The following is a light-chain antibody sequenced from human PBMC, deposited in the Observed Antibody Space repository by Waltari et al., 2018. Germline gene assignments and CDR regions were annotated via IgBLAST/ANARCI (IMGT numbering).Light chain of an antibody. V-gene: IGKV1-5*01. J-gene: IGKJ4*01. CDR2: DAS. CDR3: QQYSGNPT. Sequence: DIQLTQSPSTLSASVGDRVTITCRASKDINNWLAWYQQKPGKAPKILIYDASSLETGVPSKFSGSGSGTEFTLTISSLQPDDFATYYCQQYSGNPTFGGGTKVETK. CDR1: KDINNW.